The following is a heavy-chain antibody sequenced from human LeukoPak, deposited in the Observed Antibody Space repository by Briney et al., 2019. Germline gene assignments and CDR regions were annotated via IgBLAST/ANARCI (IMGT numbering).Heavy chain of an antibody. V-gene: IGHV5-51*01. CDR1: GHTFTNTW. D-gene: IGHD6-13*01. CDR2: IYPGDSDT. CDR3: ARRFGYSSSFAPEYYYYMDV. Sequence: GESLKISCKGTGHTFTNTWIAWVRQMPGKGLEWMGIIYPGDSDTIYSPSFQGQVTISVDKSISTAYLQWSSLKASDTAMYYCARRFGYSSSFAPEYYYYMDVWGKGTTVTVSS. J-gene: IGHJ6*03.